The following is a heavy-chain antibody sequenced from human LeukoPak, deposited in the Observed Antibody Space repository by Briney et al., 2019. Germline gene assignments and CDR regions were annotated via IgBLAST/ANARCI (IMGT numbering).Heavy chain of an antibody. V-gene: IGHV4-4*09. CDR3: ARHRGYCSSTSCRERWFDP. CDR1: GGSISSYY. CDR2: IYTGGST. D-gene: IGHD2-2*03. Sequence: SETLSLTCTVSGGSISSYYWSWIRQPPGKGLEWIGYIYTGGSTNYNPSLKSRVTISVDTSKNQFSLKLSSVTAADTAVYYCARHRGYCSSTSCRERWFDPWGQGTLVTVSS. J-gene: IGHJ5*02.